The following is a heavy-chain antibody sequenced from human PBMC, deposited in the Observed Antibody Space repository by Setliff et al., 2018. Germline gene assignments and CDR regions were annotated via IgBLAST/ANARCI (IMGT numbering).Heavy chain of an antibody. CDR3: ARGAYIGLDY. V-gene: IGHV4-59*11. CDR2: IYYSGSI. CDR1: GGSISSHY. Sequence: PSETLSLTCTVSGGSISSHYWSWIRQPPGKGLEWIGYIYYSGSINYNPSLKSRVTISIDMSKNQFSLKLNSVTAADTAVYYCARGAYIGLDYWGQGTLVTVSS. J-gene: IGHJ4*02. D-gene: IGHD4-4*01.